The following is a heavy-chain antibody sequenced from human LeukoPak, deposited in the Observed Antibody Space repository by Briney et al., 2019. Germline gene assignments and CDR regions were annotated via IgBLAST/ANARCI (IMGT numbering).Heavy chain of an antibody. CDR1: GFTVSSNY. J-gene: IGHJ4*02. D-gene: IGHD3-22*01. CDR2: INQDGSEK. Sequence: GGSLRLSCAASGFTVSSNYMSWVRQAPGKGLEWVANINQDGSEKYYVDSVKGRFTISRDNAKNSLYLQMSSLRAEDTAVYYCASFGDYYDSSGYYGGYYFDYWGQGTLVTVSS. CDR3: ASFGDYYDSSGYYGGYYFDY. V-gene: IGHV3-7*01.